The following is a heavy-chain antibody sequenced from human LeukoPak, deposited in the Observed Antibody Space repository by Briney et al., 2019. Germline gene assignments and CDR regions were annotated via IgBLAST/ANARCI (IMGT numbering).Heavy chain of an antibody. J-gene: IGHJ4*02. CDR1: GYTFTSYG. Sequence: ASVKVSCKASGYTFTSYGISWVRQAPGQGLEWMGWISAYNGNTNYAQKLQGRVTMTTDTSTSTAYMELSSLRSEDTAVYYCATAYSSGWYDYWGQGTLVTVSS. V-gene: IGHV1-18*01. CDR2: ISAYNGNT. CDR3: ATAYSSGWYDY. D-gene: IGHD6-19*01.